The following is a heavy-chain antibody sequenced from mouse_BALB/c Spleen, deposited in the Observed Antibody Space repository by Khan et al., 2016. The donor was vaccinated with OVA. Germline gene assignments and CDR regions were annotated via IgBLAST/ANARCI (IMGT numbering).Heavy chain of an antibody. J-gene: IGHJ3*01. CDR1: GDSITTGY. CDR2: IIYTGYT. CDR3: ARSAYRYAIVD. Sequence: EVQLQESGPSLVKPSQTLSLTCSVTGDSITTGYWNWIRKFPGNKLEYMGYIIYTGYTYYNPSLKSRISITRHTSNNQYYLQLNSVTHRDTATVDWARSAYRYAIVDWVQGTLVTVSA. V-gene: IGHV3-8*02. D-gene: IGHD2-14*01.